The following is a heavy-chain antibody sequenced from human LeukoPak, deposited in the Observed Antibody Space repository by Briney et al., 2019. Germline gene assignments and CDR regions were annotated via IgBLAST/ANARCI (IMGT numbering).Heavy chain of an antibody. J-gene: IGHJ4*02. CDR1: SGSFSNNNFY. V-gene: IGHV4-39*01. Sequence: SESLSLTCTVSSGSFSNNNFYWVWHRQPPRKGLEWFGSIFYSGRTDYNPSLKSRATISGDSSKTQYSLKLSPVTAADTTVYYCAGVRYNWNRDFDYWSQGTLVTASS. D-gene: IGHD1-20*01. CDR3: AGVRYNWNRDFDY. CDR2: IFYSGRT.